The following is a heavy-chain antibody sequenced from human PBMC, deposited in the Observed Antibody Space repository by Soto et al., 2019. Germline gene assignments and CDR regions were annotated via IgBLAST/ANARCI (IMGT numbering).Heavy chain of an antibody. CDR1: GFTFSSYA. CDR2: FSVSGCRI. J-gene: IGHJ4*02. V-gene: IGHV3-23*01. CDR3: AKVFVATIREGFDY. Sequence: GGSLRLSCAASGFTFSSYAMSWVRQAPGKGLEWVSVFSVSGCRIYYADSVKGRFTVSRDNSRNSLYLQMNSLRAEDTAVYYCAKVFVATIREGFDYWGQGTLVTVSS. D-gene: IGHD5-12*01.